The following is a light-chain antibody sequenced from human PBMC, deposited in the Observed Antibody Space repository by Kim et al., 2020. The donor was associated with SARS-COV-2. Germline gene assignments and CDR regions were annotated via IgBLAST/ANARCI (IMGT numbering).Light chain of an antibody. J-gene: IGLJ2*01. CDR3: AAWDDSLNGVV. Sequence: GQRVTISCSGSRSNIGSNTVNWYHQLPGRAPKLLIYSHNHRPSGVPERFSGSKSGTSASLAISGLQSEDEADYYCAAWDDSLNGVVFGGGTQLTVL. V-gene: IGLV1-44*01. CDR2: SHN. CDR1: RSNIGSNT.